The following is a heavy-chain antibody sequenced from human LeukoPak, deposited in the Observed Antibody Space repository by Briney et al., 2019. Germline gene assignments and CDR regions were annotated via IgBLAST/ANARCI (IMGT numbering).Heavy chain of an antibody. CDR1: GYTFTGYY. J-gene: IGHJ5*02. V-gene: IGHV1-2*02. CDR3: ATAPVPAAIIGMWFDP. Sequence: GASVKVSCKASGYTFTGYYMHWVRQAPGQGLEWMGWINPNSGGTNYAQKFQGRVTTTRDTSISTAYMELSRLRSDDTAVYYCATAPVPAAIIGMWFDPWGQGTLVTVSS. CDR2: INPNSGGT. D-gene: IGHD2-2*01.